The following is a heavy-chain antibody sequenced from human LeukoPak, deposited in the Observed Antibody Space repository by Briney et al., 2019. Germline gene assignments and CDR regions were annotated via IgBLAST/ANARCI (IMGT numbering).Heavy chain of an antibody. D-gene: IGHD3-10*01. CDR2: ISAYNGNT. J-gene: IGHJ4*02. Sequence: GASVKVSCKASGYTFTSYGISWVRQAPGQGLEWMGWISAYNGNTNYAQKFQGRVTITADESTSTAYMELSSLRSEDTAVYYCARAVASTTHKWFGELSHYFDYWGQGTLVTVSS. V-gene: IGHV1-18*01. CDR1: GYTFTSYG. CDR3: ARAVASTTHKWFGELSHYFDY.